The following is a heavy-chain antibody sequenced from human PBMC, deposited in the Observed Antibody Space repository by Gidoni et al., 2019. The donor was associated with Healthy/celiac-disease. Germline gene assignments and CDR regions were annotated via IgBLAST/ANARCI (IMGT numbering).Heavy chain of an antibody. CDR1: GYSFTSYW. Sequence: EVQLVQSGAEVKKPGESLRISCKGSGYSFTSYWISWVRQMPGKGLEWMGRIDPSDSYTNHRPSFQGHVTISADKSISTAYLQVSSLKASDTAMYYCARHKAGAEYFQHWGQGTLVTVSS. CDR3: ARHKAGAEYFQH. J-gene: IGHJ1*01. CDR2: IDPSDSYT. V-gene: IGHV5-10-1*03.